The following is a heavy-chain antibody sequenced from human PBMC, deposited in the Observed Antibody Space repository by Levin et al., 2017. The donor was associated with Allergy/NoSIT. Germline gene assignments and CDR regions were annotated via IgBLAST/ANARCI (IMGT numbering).Heavy chain of an antibody. CDR3: ARVIGCSSTSCPYYYYGMDV. J-gene: IGHJ6*02. Sequence: GESLKISCKASGYTFTSYDINWVRQATGQGLEWMGWMNPNSGNTGYAQKFQGRVTMTRNTSISKAYMELSSLRSEDTAVYYCARVIGCSSTSCPYYYYGMDVWGQGTTVTVSS. CDR2: MNPNSGNT. V-gene: IGHV1-8*01. D-gene: IGHD2-2*01. CDR1: GYTFTSYD.